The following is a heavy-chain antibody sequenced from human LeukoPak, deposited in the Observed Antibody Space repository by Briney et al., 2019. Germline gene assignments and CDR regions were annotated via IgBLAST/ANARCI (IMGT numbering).Heavy chain of an antibody. V-gene: IGHV3-30*03. J-gene: IGHJ3*02. CDR1: GFTFSSYG. Sequence: GGSLRLSCAASGFTFSSYGMHWVRQAPGKGLEWVAVISYDGSNKYYADSVKGRFTISRDNSKNTLYLQMNSLRAEDTAVYYCARADYCIGDCFHAAFDIWGQGTVVTVSS. CDR2: ISYDGSNK. CDR3: ARADYCIGDCFHAAFDI. D-gene: IGHD2-21*02.